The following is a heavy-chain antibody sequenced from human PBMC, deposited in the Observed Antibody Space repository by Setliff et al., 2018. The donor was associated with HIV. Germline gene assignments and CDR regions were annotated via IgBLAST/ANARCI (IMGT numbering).Heavy chain of an antibody. CDR2: ISAYNGNT. CDR3: ARGGVDPRGTLLWFGELLPDYFDY. CDR1: GYNFTSDG. D-gene: IGHD3-10*01. Sequence: ASVKVSCKASGYNFTSDGISWVRQAPGQGLEWMGWISAYNGNTNYAQKLQGRVTMTTDTSTSAAYMELRSLRSDATAVYYSARGGVDPRGTLLWFGELLPDYFDYWGQGTL. J-gene: IGHJ4*02. V-gene: IGHV1-18*01.